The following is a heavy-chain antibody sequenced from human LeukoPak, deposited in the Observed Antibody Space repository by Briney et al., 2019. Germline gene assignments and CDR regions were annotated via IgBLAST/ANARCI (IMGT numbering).Heavy chain of an antibody. V-gene: IGHV3-9*01. CDR1: GFTFDDYA. CDR2: ISWNSGSI. D-gene: IGHD6-13*01. CDR3: AREIAAAGGLYYYGMDV. J-gene: IGHJ6*02. Sequence: PPGRSLRLSCAASGFTFDDYAMHWVRQAPGKGLEWVSGISWNSGSIGYADSVKGRFTISRDNAMNSLYLQMNSLRAEDTALYYCAREIAAAGGLYYYGMDVWGQGTTVTVSS.